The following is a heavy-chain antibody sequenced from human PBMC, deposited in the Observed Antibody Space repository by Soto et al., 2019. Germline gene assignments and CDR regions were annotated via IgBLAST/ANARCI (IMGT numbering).Heavy chain of an antibody. CDR3: ARGGPYYDSWSGYYTWVPLIDY. J-gene: IGHJ4*02. CDR2: INHSGST. Sequence: SDSLSLTCAVYGVYIRCFYLTLIRPPPGKGLEWIGEINHSGSTNYNPSLKSRVTISVDTSKNQFSLKLSSVTAADTAVYYCARGGPYYDSWSGYYTWVPLIDYWVQGTLVTSPQ. V-gene: IGHV4-34*01. CDR1: GVYIRCFY. D-gene: IGHD3-3*01.